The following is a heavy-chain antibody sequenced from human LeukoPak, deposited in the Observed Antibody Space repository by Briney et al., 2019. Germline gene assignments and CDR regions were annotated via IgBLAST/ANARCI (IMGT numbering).Heavy chain of an antibody. CDR1: GYTLTELS. D-gene: IGHD3-9*01. V-gene: IGHV1-24*01. Sequence: ASVKVSCKVSGYTLTELSMHWARQAPGKGREWMGGFDPEDGETIYAQKFQGRVTMTEDTSTDTAYMELSSLRSEDTAVYYCATGGYDILTGPIDYWGQGTLVTVSS. CDR3: ATGGYDILTGPIDY. CDR2: FDPEDGET. J-gene: IGHJ4*02.